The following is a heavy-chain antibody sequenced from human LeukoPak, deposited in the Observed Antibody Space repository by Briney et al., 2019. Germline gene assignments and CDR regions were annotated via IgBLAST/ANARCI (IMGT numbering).Heavy chain of an antibody. J-gene: IGHJ6*03. CDR2: IRYDGSNK. D-gene: IGHD4/OR15-4a*01. V-gene: IGHV3-30*02. CDR3: AKDHLVRLEDYMDV. CDR1: GFTFSSYA. Sequence: GGSLRLSCAASGFTFSSYAMSWVRQAPGKGLEWVAFIRYDGSNKYYADSVKGRFTISRDNSKNTLYLQMNSLRAEDTAVYYCAKDHLVRLEDYMDVWGKGTTVTVSS.